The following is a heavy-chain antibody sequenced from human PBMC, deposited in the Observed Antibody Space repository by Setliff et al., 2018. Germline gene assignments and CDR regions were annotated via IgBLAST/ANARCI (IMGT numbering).Heavy chain of an antibody. Sequence: SETLSLTCSVSGYSIITGYYWAWIRRLPGRGLEWIGSLHRVGTFFYNPSLKSRVTISIDTSKNQFSLRLTSVTAADTAVYYCARSYHLVLTNWFDAWGHGTLVTVSS. CDR1: GYSIITGYY. J-gene: IGHJ5*01. V-gene: IGHV4-38-2*02. CDR2: LHRVGTF. CDR3: ARSYHLVLTNWFDA. D-gene: IGHD1-26*01.